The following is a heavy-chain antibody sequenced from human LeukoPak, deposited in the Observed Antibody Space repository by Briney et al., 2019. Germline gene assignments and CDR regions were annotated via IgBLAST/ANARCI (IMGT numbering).Heavy chain of an antibody. CDR3: ALQYYYDSSGYYTY. CDR1: GGTFSSYA. Sequence: GASMKVSCKASGGTFSSYAISWVRQAPGQGLEWMGGIIPIFGTANYAQKFQGRVTITTDESTSTAYMELSSLRSEDTAVYYCALQYYYDSSGYYTYWGQGTLVTVSS. V-gene: IGHV1-69*05. CDR2: IIPIFGTA. J-gene: IGHJ4*02. D-gene: IGHD3-22*01.